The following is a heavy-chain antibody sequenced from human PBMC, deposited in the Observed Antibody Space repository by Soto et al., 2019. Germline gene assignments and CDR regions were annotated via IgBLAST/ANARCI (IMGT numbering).Heavy chain of an antibody. V-gene: IGHV4-59*01. CDR1: DGSISSYY. J-gene: IGHJ4*02. D-gene: IGHD3-22*01. Sequence: QVQLQESGPGLVKPSEILSLACTVSDGSISSYYWSWIRQPPGKGLEWIGYIYYSGSTNYNPSLKSRVTISVDTSKNQFSLKLSSVTAADTAVYYCARRWGYSLDYWGQGTLVTVSS. CDR2: IYYSGST. CDR3: ARRWGYSLDY.